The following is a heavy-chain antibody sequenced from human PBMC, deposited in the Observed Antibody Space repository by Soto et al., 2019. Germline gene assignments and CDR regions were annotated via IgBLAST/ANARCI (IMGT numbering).Heavy chain of an antibody. CDR3: ARGDCVGGTCYSLAGSFYYSMAV. D-gene: IGHD2-15*01. CDR2: INSDGSVS. Sequence: EVQLVESGGGLVQPGGSLRLSCAASGFTFSNYWMYWVRQAPGKGLEWVSRINSDGSVSSHADSVKGRLTISRDNVKNTLYLHMDSLRAEDTAVYYCARGDCVGGTCYSLAGSFYYSMAVWGKGTTVTVFS. J-gene: IGHJ6*03. V-gene: IGHV3-74*02. CDR1: GFTFSNYW.